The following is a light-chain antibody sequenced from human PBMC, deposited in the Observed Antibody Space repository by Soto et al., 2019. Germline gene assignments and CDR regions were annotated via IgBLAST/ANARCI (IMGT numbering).Light chain of an antibody. J-gene: IGLJ2*01. Sequence: QAVVTQEPSLTVSPGGTVTLTCASSTGAVTSGHYANWLQQKPGQAPRALIYSTDTKHSWTPARFSGSLLGGKAALTLSGVRPEDEADYYCLLYYGGAVIFGGGTKDTVL. CDR2: STD. CDR1: TGAVTSGHY. CDR3: LLYYGGAVI. V-gene: IGLV7-43*01.